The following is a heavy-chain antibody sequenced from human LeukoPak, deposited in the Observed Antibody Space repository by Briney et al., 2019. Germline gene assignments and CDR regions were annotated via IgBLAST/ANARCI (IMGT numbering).Heavy chain of an antibody. CDR2: INPSGGST. CDR1: GYTFTGYY. V-gene: IGHV1-46*01. Sequence: ASVKVSCKASGYTFTGYYMHWVRQAPGQGLEWMGIINPSGGSTSYARKFQGRVTMTRDTSTSTVYMELSSLRSEDTAVYYCARDGGSDAFDIWGQGTMVTVSS. CDR3: ARDGGSDAFDI. J-gene: IGHJ3*02.